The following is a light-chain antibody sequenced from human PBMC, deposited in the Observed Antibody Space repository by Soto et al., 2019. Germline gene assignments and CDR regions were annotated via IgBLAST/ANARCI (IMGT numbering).Light chain of an antibody. V-gene: IGLV2-14*01. J-gene: IGLJ2*01. CDR1: SSDVGGYNY. CDR3: SSSTSSSTLV. CDR2: DVN. Sequence: QLVLTQPASVSGSPGQSITISCTGTSSDVGGYNYVSWYQQHPGKAPNLMIYDVNNRPSGVSNRFSGSKSGNTASLTISGLQAEDEADYYCSSSTSSSTLVFGGGTKLTVL.